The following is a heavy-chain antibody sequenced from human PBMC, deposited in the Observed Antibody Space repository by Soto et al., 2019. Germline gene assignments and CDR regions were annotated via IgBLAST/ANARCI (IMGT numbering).Heavy chain of an antibody. Sequence: ASVKVSCKVSGYTLTELSMHWVRQAPGKGLEWMGGFDPEDGETIYAQKFQGRVTMTGDTSTDTAYMELSSLRSEDTAVYYCATTALIAAAAGTDPVIATSGPFNFDYWGQGTLVTVSS. J-gene: IGHJ4*02. V-gene: IGHV1-24*01. CDR1: GYTLTELS. D-gene: IGHD6-13*01. CDR2: FDPEDGET. CDR3: ATTALIAAAAGTDPVIATSGPFNFDY.